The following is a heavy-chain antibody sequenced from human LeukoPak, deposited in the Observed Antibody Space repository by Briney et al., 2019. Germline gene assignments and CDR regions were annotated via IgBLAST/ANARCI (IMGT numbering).Heavy chain of an antibody. D-gene: IGHD3-22*01. CDR1: GGSISSSNYF. V-gene: IGHV4-39*07. CDR3: ARDLTFHHDIPGYFYWFDP. J-gene: IGHJ5*02. Sequence: SETLSLTCSVFGGSISSSNYFWGWIRQPPGKGLEWIGSIHHRGSTHFNPSLKSRVTMSVDTSKDQFSLKLSSVTAADTAVYFCARDLTFHHDIPGYFYWFDPWGQGTLVTVSS. CDR2: IHHRGST.